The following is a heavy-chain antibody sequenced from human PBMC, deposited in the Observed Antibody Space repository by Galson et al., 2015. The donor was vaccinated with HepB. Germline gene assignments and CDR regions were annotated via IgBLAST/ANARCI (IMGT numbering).Heavy chain of an antibody. J-gene: IGHJ6*02. CDR1: GYTFSSYA. D-gene: IGHD1/OR15-1a*01. CDR2: ISGSGGST. V-gene: IGHV3-23*01. Sequence: SLRLSCAASGYTFSSYAMSWVRQAPGKGLEWVSAISGSGGSTYYADSVKGRFTISRDNAKNSLSLEMNTLRAEDTAVYYCARQTTPGKYYYGMDVWGQGTTVTVSS. CDR3: ARQTTPGKYYYGMDV.